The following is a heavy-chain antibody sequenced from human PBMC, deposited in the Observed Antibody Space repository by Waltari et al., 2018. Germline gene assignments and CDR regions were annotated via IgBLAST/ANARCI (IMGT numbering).Heavy chain of an antibody. Sequence: LRLSCAASGFTFSSYTMSWVRQAPGKGLEWVSAISGSGGSTYYADSVKGRFTISRDNSKNTLYLQMNSLRAEDTAVYYCAKVVSSSWYLDYWGQGTLVTVSS. D-gene: IGHD6-13*01. CDR1: GFTFSSYT. CDR2: ISGSGGST. V-gene: IGHV3-23*01. CDR3: AKVVSSSWYLDY. J-gene: IGHJ4*02.